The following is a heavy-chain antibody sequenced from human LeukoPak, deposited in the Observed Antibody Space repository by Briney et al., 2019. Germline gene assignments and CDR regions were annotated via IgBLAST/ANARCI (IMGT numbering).Heavy chain of an antibody. D-gene: IGHD6-13*01. CDR3: ARGWQQLVQKPYYFDY. CDR1: GGSISSSNW. V-gene: IGHV4-4*02. CDR2: IYHSGST. Sequence: SGTLSLTCAVSGGSISSSNWWSWVRQPPGKGLEWIGEIYHSGSTNYNPSLKSRVTISVDTSKNQFSLKLSSVTAADTAVYYCARGWQQLVQKPYYFDYWGQGTLVTVSS. J-gene: IGHJ4*02.